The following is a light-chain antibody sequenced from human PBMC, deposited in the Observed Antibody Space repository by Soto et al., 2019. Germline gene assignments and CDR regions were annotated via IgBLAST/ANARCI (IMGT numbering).Light chain of an antibody. V-gene: IGLV2-23*02. J-gene: IGLJ1*01. CDR2: EVS. Sequence: QSALTQPASLSGSPGQSITISCTGTSSDVGSYNLVSWYQQHPGKAPKLMIYEVSKRPSGVSNRFSGSKSGNTASLTISGLQAEDEADYYCCSYVGSSTFVFGTGTKVTVL. CDR1: SSDVGSYNL. CDR3: CSYVGSSTFV.